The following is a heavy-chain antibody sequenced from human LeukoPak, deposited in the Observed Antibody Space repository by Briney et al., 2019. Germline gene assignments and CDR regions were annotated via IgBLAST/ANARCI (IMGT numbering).Heavy chain of an antibody. D-gene: IGHD5-18*01. J-gene: IGHJ4*02. Sequence: GASVKVSCKASGYTFTSYYMHWVRQAPGQGLEWMGIINPSGGSTSYAQKFQGRVTMTRDTSTSTVYMELSSLRSEDTAVYYCARGKVVRTAMVTYFDYWGQGTLVTVSS. CDR2: INPSGGST. V-gene: IGHV1-46*01. CDR1: GYTFTSYY. CDR3: ARGKVVRTAMVTYFDY.